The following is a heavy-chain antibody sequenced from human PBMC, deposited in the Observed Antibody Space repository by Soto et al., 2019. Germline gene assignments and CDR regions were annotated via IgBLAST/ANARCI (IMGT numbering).Heavy chain of an antibody. CDR1: GLTFSGSA. CDR3: TRWVVGAADAFDI. Sequence: EVQLVESGGGLVQPGGSLKLSCAASGLTFSGSAMHWVRQASGRGLEWVGRIRGKADNYATAYAASVKGRFTISRDDSKNTAYLQMNSLKTEDTAVYYCTRWVVGAADAFDIWGQGTMVTVSS. J-gene: IGHJ3*02. D-gene: IGHD1-26*01. V-gene: IGHV3-73*01. CDR2: IRGKADNYAT.